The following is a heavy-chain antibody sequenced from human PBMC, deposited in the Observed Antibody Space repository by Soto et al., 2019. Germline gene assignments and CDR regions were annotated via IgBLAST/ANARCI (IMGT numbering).Heavy chain of an antibody. D-gene: IGHD1-1*01. CDR3: ARAER. V-gene: IGHV3-7*01. J-gene: IGHJ4*02. CDR1: GFSFSISW. Sequence: GGSLRLSCTTSGFSFSISWMSWVRQAPGRGLEWVANIKPDGSATFYLDSVKGRFTVSRDNTKNSLYLQMNSLRAEDTAVYYCARAERWGQGTPVTVSS. CDR2: IKPDGSAT.